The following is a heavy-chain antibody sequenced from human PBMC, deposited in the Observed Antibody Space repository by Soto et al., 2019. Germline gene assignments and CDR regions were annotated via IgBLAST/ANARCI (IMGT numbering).Heavy chain of an antibody. V-gene: IGHV1-3*01. CDR3: ASAWGAAAGMGFDP. Sequence: QVQLVQSGAEVKKPGASVKVSCKASGYTFTSYAMHWVRQAPGQRLEWMGWINAGNGNTKYSQKFQGRVTITRDTSASTAYMELSSLRSEATAVYYCASAWGAAAGMGFDPWGQGTLVTVSS. J-gene: IGHJ5*02. CDR2: INAGNGNT. D-gene: IGHD6-13*01. CDR1: GYTFTSYA.